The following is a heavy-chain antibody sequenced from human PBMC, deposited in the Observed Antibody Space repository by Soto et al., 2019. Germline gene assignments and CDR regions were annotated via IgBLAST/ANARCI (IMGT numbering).Heavy chain of an antibody. J-gene: IGHJ4*02. CDR1: GGSISSGGYY. CDR3: ARGSDYDYIWGSYLDTTYYFAY. V-gene: IGHV4-31*03. D-gene: IGHD3-16*02. CDR2: IYYSGST. Sequence: TLSLTCTVSGGSISSGGYYWSWIRQHPGKGLEWIGYIYYSGSTYYNPSLKSRVTISVDTSKNQFSLKLSSVTAADTAVYYCARGSDYDYIWGSYLDTTYYFAYWGQGTLVTVSS.